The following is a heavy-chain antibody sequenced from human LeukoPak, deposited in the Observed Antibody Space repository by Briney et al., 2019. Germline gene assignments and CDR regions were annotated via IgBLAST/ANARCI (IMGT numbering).Heavy chain of an antibody. CDR3: AAGTAADF. Sequence: GGSLRLSCVVSVIPFSDYYMNWIRLAPGKGLEWISYISASSSYTDYADSVKGRFTISRDNARNTLYLQMNSLGVEDTAVYYCAAGTAADFWGQGTLVSVSS. CDR2: ISASSSYT. D-gene: IGHD6-13*01. J-gene: IGHJ4*02. CDR1: VIPFSDYY. V-gene: IGHV3-11*03.